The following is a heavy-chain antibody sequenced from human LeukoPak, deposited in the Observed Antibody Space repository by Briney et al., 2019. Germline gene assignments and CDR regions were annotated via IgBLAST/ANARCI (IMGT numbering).Heavy chain of an antibody. J-gene: IGHJ4*02. CDR2: TSGSGGHT. V-gene: IGHV3-23*01. Sequence: GGSLRLSCAASGFTFSSYAMSWVRQAPGKGLEWVSGTSGSGGHTYYADSVKGRFTISRDNSKNTLYLQMNRLGAEDTAIYYCRKGAVWGQGTLVTVSA. CDR3: RKGAV. CDR1: GFTFSSYA.